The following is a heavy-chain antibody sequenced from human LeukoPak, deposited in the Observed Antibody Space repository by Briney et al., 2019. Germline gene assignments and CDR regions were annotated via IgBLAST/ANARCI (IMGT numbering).Heavy chain of an antibody. CDR1: GGPINSNIYY. CDR2: IYYSGST. V-gene: IGHV4-39*01. D-gene: IGHD3-10*01. Sequence: PSETLSLTCNVSGGPINSNIYYWAWVRQPPGKGLEWIVSIYYSGSTYYNPSLKSRITISVDTFRSQVSLKMRSVTAADTAVYYCARVLLWFGDFSVKAFDIWGQGTMVIVSS. CDR3: ARVLLWFGDFSVKAFDI. J-gene: IGHJ3*02.